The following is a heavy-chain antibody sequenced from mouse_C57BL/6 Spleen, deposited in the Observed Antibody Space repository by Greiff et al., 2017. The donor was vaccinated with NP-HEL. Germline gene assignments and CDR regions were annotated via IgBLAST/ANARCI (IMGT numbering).Heavy chain of an antibody. CDR1: GYSITSGYY. Sequence: VQLKESGPGLVKPSQSLSLTCSVTGYSITSGYYWNWIRQFPGNKLEWMGYISYDGSNNYNPSLKNRISITRDTSKNQFFLKLNSVTTEDTATYYCARGGTTVGSYFDVWGTGTTVTVSS. V-gene: IGHV3-6*01. CDR3: ARGGTTVGSYFDV. CDR2: ISYDGSN. J-gene: IGHJ1*03. D-gene: IGHD1-1*01.